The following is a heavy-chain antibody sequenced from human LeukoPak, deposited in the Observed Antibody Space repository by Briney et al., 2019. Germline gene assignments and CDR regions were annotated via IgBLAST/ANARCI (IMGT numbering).Heavy chain of an antibody. CDR2: VKSKTDGGTT. V-gene: IGHV3-15*01. Sequence: PGGSLRLSCAASGFTFSSYEMNWVRQAPGKGLEWVGRVKSKTDGGTTDYAAPVKGRFTISRDDSKNTLYLQMNSLKTEDTAVYYCATVYYYDSSGFYYFDYWGQGTLVTVSS. J-gene: IGHJ4*02. CDR3: ATVYYYDSSGFYYFDY. D-gene: IGHD3-22*01. CDR1: GFTFSSYE.